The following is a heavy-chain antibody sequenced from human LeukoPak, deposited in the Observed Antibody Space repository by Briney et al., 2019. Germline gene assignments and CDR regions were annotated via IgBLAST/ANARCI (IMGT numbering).Heavy chain of an antibody. J-gene: IGHJ6*03. D-gene: IGHD2-8*01. CDR3: ARLGSNYYYYMDV. Sequence: PGGSLRLSXAASGFTFSSYWMSWVRQAPGKGLEWVANIKQDGSEKYYVDSVKGRFTISRDNAKNSLYLQMNSLRAEDTAVYYCARLGSNYYYYMDVWGKGTTVTVSS. V-gene: IGHV3-7*01. CDR2: IKQDGSEK. CDR1: GFTFSSYW.